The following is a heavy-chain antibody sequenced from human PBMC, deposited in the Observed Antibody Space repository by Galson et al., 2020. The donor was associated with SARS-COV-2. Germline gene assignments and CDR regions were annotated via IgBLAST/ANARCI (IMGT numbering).Heavy chain of an antibody. CDR3: ARAVGTAAVYYWYFDL. CDR1: GLSFNTCT. J-gene: IGHJ2*01. CDR2: MSSSGTQI. D-gene: IGHD6-25*01. Sequence: GGSLRLSCTASGLSFNTCTMNWVRQAPGKGPEWLSSMSSSGTQIFYAASVRGRFTISRDNSRNSLYLQLNSLRDEDTAVYYCARAVGTAAVYYWYFDLWGRGTLVTVSS. V-gene: IGHV3-21*01.